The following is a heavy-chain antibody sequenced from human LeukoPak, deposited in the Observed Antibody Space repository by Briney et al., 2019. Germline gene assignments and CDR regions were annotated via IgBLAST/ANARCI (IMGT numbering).Heavy chain of an antibody. CDR1: GGSISSYY. V-gene: IGHV4-34*01. CDR2: INHSGST. D-gene: IGHD4/OR15-4a*01. J-gene: IGHJ4*02. Sequence: SETLSLTCTVSGGSISSYYWSWIRQPPGKGLEWIGEINHSGSTNYNPSLKSRVTISVDTSKNQFSLKLSSVTAADTAVYYCARGDYGYLYWGQGTLVTVSS. CDR3: ARGDYGYLY.